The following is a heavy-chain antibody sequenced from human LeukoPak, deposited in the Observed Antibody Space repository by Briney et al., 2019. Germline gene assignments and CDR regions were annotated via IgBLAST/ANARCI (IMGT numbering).Heavy chain of an antibody. CDR3: ARVGRYQLLEEYFDY. V-gene: IGHV4-4*07. Sequence: SETLSLTCTVSGGSISSYYWSWIRQPAGKGLEWIGRIYTSGSTNYNPPLKSRVTMSVGTSKNQFSLKLSSVTAADTAVYYCARVGRYQLLEEYFDYWGQGTLVTVSS. CDR1: GGSISSYY. CDR2: IYTSGST. J-gene: IGHJ4*02. D-gene: IGHD2-2*01.